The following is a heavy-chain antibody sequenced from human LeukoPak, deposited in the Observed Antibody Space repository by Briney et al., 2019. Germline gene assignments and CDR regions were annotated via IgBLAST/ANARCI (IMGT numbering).Heavy chain of an antibody. D-gene: IGHD3-9*01. Sequence: SETLSLTCAVYGGSFSGYYWSWIRQPPGKGLEWIGEINHSGSTNYNPSLKSRVTISVDTSKNQFSLKLSSVTAADTAVYYCARDIPDWAPLVNWGQGTLVTVSS. V-gene: IGHV4-34*01. J-gene: IGHJ4*02. CDR1: GGSFSGYY. CDR2: INHSGST. CDR3: ARDIPDWAPLVN.